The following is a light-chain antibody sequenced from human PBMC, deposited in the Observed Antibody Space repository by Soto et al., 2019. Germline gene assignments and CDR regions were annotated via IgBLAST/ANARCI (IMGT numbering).Light chain of an antibody. V-gene: IGKV1-12*01. CDR3: QPANSFPLP. CDR1: QDFSSL. Sequence: DIQVTQSPSSVSASVGDRVTITCRTSQDFSSLLAWYQQKPWKAPELLIYSASTLQTGVPSRFSGSGSGTDFTLTISGLQPEDVATYYCQPANSFPLPFGCGNKVAIK. CDR2: SAS. J-gene: IGKJ4*01.